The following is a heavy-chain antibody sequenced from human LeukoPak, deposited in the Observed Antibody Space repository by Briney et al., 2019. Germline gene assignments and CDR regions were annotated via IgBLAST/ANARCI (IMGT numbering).Heavy chain of an antibody. Sequence: PGRSLILSCAASGFTFSSYGMHWVRQAPGEGLEWVAVISYDGSNKYCADSVKGRFTISRDNSKNTLYLQMNSLRAEDTAVYYCAKEATHSSGYPFDYWGQGTLVTVSS. CDR2: ISYDGSNK. CDR1: GFTFSSYG. J-gene: IGHJ4*02. CDR3: AKEATHSSGYPFDY. D-gene: IGHD3-22*01. V-gene: IGHV3-30*18.